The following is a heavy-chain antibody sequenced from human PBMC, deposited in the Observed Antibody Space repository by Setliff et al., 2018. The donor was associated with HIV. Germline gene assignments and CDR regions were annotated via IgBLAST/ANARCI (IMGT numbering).Heavy chain of an antibody. CDR2: IYWNGDE. J-gene: IGHJ4*02. CDR1: GFSLTPRGAS. V-gene: IGHV2-5*01. Sequence: SGPTLVNPTQTLTLTCTFSGFSLTPRGASVGWIRHPPGRALEWLALIYWNGDERYSASLPGRLSIAKETSRNQVVLTSTNMSPDDTATYFCAHGRTGIAPPDFDYWGPGSLVTVSS. D-gene: IGHD7-27*01. CDR3: AHGRTGIAPPDFDY.